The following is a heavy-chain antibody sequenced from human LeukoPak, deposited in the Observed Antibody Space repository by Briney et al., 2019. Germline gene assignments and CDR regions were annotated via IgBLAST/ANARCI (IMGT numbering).Heavy chain of an antibody. D-gene: IGHD3-9*01. CDR1: GFTFSGYS. Sequence: GGSLRLSCAASGFTFSGYSMNWVRQAPGKGLEWVSSVTASGTLKYYADSVVGRFTISRDSAQNSVSLQMNSLKAEDTAVYYCARGTGNSFDRWGQGILVTVSS. J-gene: IGHJ4*02. V-gene: IGHV3-21*01. CDR3: ARGTGNSFDR. CDR2: VTASGTLK.